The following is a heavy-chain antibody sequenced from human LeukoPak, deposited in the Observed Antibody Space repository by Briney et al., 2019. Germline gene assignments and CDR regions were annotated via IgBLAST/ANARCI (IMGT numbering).Heavy chain of an antibody. Sequence: PGRSLRLSCAASGFSFGSYGMHWVRQAPGKGLEWVAVIWYDGSDKYYADSVKGRSTISRDNSKNTLYLQMNSLRADDTAVYYCARDSCSGGNCYFDYWGQGTLVTVFS. CDR3: ARDSCSGGNCYFDY. J-gene: IGHJ4*02. CDR2: IWYDGSDK. CDR1: GFSFGSYG. V-gene: IGHV3-33*01. D-gene: IGHD2-15*01.